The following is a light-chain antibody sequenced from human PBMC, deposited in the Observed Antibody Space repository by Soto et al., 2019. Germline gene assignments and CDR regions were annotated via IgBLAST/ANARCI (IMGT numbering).Light chain of an antibody. V-gene: IGKV3-20*01. CDR3: QQYGRT. CDR2: GAF. J-gene: IGKJ4*01. Sequence: EIVLTQSPGTLSLSPGERATLSCRASQSVSSSYLAWYQQKPGQAPRLLIYGAFSRDTGIPDRFSGSGSGTDFTLTISRLEPEDFALYYCQQYGRTFGGGTKVEIK. CDR1: QSVSSSY.